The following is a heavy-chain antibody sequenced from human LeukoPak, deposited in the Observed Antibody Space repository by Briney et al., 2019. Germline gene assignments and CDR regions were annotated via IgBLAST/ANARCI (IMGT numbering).Heavy chain of an antibody. CDR3: VKGRDSSGHHLDY. Sequence: SVKVSCKASGGSFNSHAIAWVRQAPGQGLEWVGRIIPVIGTGNYAQKFKGRVTITADESTTTAHMELTSLTSDDTAVYYCVKGRDSSGHHLDYWGQGSLVTVSS. J-gene: IGHJ4*02. CDR2: IIPVIGTG. CDR1: GGSFNSHA. V-gene: IGHV1-69*11. D-gene: IGHD3-22*01.